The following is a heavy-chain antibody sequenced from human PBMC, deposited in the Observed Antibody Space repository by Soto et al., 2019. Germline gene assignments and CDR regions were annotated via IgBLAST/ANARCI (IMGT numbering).Heavy chain of an antibody. CDR1: GGSISSSSYY. CDR3: ARHVNPWAQGAFDI. Sequence: SDTLSLTCTVSGGSISSSSYYWGWIRQPPGKGLEWIGSIYYSGSTYYNPSLKSRVTISVDTSKNQFSLKLSSVTAADTAVYYCARHVNPWAQGAFDIWGQGTMVT. D-gene: IGHD7-27*01. CDR2: IYYSGST. V-gene: IGHV4-39*01. J-gene: IGHJ3*02.